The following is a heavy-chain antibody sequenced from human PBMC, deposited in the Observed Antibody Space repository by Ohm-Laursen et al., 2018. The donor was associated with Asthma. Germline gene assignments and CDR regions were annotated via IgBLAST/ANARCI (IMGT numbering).Heavy chain of an antibody. CDR1: GFSFSSHW. J-gene: IGHJ4*02. V-gene: IGHV3-7*01. D-gene: IGHD6-6*01. CDR3: AKDFYSSSPHPKNFGL. CDR2: INQDGSVK. Sequence: SLRLSCAASGFSFSSHWMNWGRQAPGKGLEWVANINQDGSVKYYVDSVKGRFTISRDSAENAIYLQMNNLRAEDTAVYYCAKDFYSSSPHPKNFGLWGQGTLVTVSS.